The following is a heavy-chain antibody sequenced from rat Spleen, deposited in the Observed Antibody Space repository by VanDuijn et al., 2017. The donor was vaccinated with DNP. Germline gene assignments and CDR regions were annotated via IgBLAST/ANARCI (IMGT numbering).Heavy chain of an antibody. Sequence: QVQLKESGPGLVQPSQTLSLTCTVSGFSLTSYDVHWGRQPPGKGLEWMGRIQNGGRTDYNSALKSRLSISRDTSKSQVFIKRNSLQTEDTAIYFCTRGGGAMDAWGQGTSVTVSS. V-gene: IGHV2-27*01. J-gene: IGHJ4*01. CDR2: IQNGGRT. CDR3: TRGGGAMDA. D-gene: IGHD1-11*01. CDR1: GFSLTSYD.